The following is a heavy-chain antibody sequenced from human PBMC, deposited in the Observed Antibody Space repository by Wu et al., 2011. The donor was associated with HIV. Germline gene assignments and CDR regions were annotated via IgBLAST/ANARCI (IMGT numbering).Heavy chain of an antibody. D-gene: IGHD5-12*01. Sequence: QVQLLQSGAEVKKPGASVKVSCKVSGNTLRELSIHWVRHVPGKGLEWMGGFDPEDGKTNSAQKVQGRVTMTTDTSTNTVHMEVRSLRSDDTAVYYCARDPPGYPYFFDYWGQGTLVTVSS. CDR2: FDPEDGKT. CDR1: GNTLRELS. V-gene: IGHV1-24*01. CDR3: ARDPPGYPYFFDY. J-gene: IGHJ4*02.